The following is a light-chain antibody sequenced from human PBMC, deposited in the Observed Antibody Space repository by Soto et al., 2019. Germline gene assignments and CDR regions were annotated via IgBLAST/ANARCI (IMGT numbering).Light chain of an antibody. CDR2: WAS. V-gene: IGKV4-1*01. CDR3: QQYYTTLGT. J-gene: IGKJ2*01. CDR1: QSVLYSSNNKNY. Sequence: DIVMTQSPDSLAVSLGERATINCKSSQSVLYSSNNKNYLAWYQQKPGQPPRKLISWASARESGVPDRFSGSGSGTDFNLCIRSLKADDVAVYYCQQYYTTLGTFGQGTKLEIK.